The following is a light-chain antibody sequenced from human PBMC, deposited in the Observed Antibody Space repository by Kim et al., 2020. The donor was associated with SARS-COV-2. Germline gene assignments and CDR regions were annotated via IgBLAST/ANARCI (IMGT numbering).Light chain of an antibody. CDR1: SSNIGAGYD. Sequence: VTSSCTGGSSNIGAGYDVHWYQQLPGTAPKLHIYGNSNRPSGVPDRFSGSKSGTSASLAITGLQAEDEAEYYCQSYDSSLSGSVVFGGGTKLTVL. V-gene: IGLV1-40*01. CDR3: QSYDSSLSGSVV. CDR2: GNS. J-gene: IGLJ2*01.